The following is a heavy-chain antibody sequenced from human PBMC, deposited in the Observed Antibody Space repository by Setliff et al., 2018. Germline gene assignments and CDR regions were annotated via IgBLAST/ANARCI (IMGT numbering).Heavy chain of an antibody. CDR2: TIPMFGTT. D-gene: IGHD6-6*01. V-gene: IGHV1-69*05. CDR3: VREGVHSRSSTDYRYYMDV. J-gene: IGHJ6*03. CDR1: GGTFSSYG. Sequence: RASVKVSCKASGGTFSSYGISWVRQAPGQGLEWMGGTIPMFGTTNYARKFQGRVTIITDESTSTAYMQLSSLGSEDTAVYYCVREGVHSRSSTDYRYYMDVWGKGTTVTVSS.